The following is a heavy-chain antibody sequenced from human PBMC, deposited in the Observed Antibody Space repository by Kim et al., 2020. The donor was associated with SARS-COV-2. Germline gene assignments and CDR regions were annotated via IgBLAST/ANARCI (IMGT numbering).Heavy chain of an antibody. V-gene: IGHV3-33*01. CDR1: GFTFSSYG. CDR2: IWYDGSNK. CDR3: AREDGSGSSLGLTFYYY. Sequence: GGSLRLSCAASGFTFSSYGMHWVRQAPGKGLVWVAVIWYDGSNKYYADSVKGRFTISRDNSKNTLYLQMNSLRAEDTSVYYCAREDGSGSSLGLTFYYY. J-gene: IGHJ6*01. D-gene: IGHD3-10*01.